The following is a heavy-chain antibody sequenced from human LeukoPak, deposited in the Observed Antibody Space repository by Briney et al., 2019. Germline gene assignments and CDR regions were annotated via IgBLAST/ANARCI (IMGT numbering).Heavy chain of an antibody. CDR2: IYHSGST. Sequence: SETLSLTCTVSGGSISSGGYYWSWIRQPPGKGLEWLGYIYHSGSTYYNPSLKSRVTMSVATSKNQFSLKLSSVTVADTAVYYCARRRGDYVWGELDYWGQGTLVTVSS. D-gene: IGHD3-10*02. V-gene: IGHV4-30-2*01. CDR1: GGSISSGGYY. CDR3: ARRRGDYVWGELDY. J-gene: IGHJ4*02.